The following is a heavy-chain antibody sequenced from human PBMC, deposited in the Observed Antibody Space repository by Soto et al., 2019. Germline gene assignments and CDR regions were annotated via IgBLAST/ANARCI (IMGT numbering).Heavy chain of an antibody. Sequence: GGSLRHSCAGSGFTFSSYAMHWVRQAPGKGLEWVAVISYDGSNKYYADSVKGRFTISRDNSKNTLYLQMNSLRAEDTAVYYCARSVQRFYYYYGMDVWGQGTTVTVSS. V-gene: IGHV3-30-3*01. J-gene: IGHJ6*02. CDR1: GFTFSSYA. CDR2: ISYDGSNK. D-gene: IGHD1-1*01. CDR3: ARSVQRFYYYYGMDV.